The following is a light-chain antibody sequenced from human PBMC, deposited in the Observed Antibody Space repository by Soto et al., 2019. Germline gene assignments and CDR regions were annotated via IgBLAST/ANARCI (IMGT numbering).Light chain of an antibody. Sequence: QSVLTQPPSASGTPGQRVTISCSGSHSNIGRNSVNWYRQLPGTAPKLLIFSNNQRPSGVPDRFSASSSRSGTSASLAIAGLRSDVEAYYFCAAWDDSLNGRVFGGGTKLTVL. CDR2: SNN. CDR3: AAWDDSLNGRV. J-gene: IGLJ2*01. CDR1: HSNIGRNS. V-gene: IGLV1-44*01.